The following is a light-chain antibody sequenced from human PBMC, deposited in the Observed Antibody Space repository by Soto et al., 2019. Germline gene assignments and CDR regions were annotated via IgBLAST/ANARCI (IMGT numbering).Light chain of an antibody. J-gene: IGKJ4*01. CDR2: GAS. Sequence: EIVLTQSPGALSLSPGERATLSCRASQIVSDNYLAWYQQKPGQAPRLLLYGASIRATGSPDRFSGSGSGADFTLTISSLEPEDVAVYYCQPSGGSPRVSFGGGTKVEMK. V-gene: IGKV3-20*01. CDR3: QPSGGSPRVS. CDR1: QIVSDNY.